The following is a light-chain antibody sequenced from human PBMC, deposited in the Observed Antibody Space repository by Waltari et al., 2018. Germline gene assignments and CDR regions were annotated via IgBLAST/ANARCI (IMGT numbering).Light chain of an antibody. CDR1: QSVSRS. Sequence: IVLTQSPGTLSLSPGERATLSCRASQSVSRSLAWYQQKTGQAPKLLISGASTRATSITDRFTGSGSGTDFSLTISSLGPEDFAIYFCQHYVRLPATFGQGTKVEIK. CDR3: QHYVRLPAT. CDR2: GAS. J-gene: IGKJ1*01. V-gene: IGKV3-20*01.